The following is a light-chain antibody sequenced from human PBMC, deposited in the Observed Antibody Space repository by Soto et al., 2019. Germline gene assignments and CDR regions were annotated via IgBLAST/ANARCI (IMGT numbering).Light chain of an antibody. CDR2: EVT. Sequence: QSALTQPASVYGSLGQSITISCTGTSSDVGAYNYVSWYQQHPDKAPKLLIFEVTNLPSGVSGRCSGSKSGITASLSISGLQPEDEADYYCTSYSSSSPVLFGGGTQLTVL. J-gene: IGLJ2*01. CDR1: SSDVGAYNY. CDR3: TSYSSSSPVL. V-gene: IGLV2-14*01.